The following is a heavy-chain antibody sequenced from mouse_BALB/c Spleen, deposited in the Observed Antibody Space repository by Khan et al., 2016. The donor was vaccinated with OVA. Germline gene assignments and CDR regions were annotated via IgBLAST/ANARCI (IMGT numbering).Heavy chain of an antibody. D-gene: IGHD2-3*01. CDR3: ERDDRGDFDY. CDR2: ISYSGNT. CDR1: GYSITTDYA. Sequence: EVKLLESGPGLVKPSQSLSLTCNVTGYSITTDYASNWIRQFPGNKLEWMGYISYSGNTKYNPSFKSRISITRDTSKNWFFLQLKSVTAEDTVRYYCERDDRGDFDYWSQGTTLTASS. V-gene: IGHV3-2*02. J-gene: IGHJ2*01.